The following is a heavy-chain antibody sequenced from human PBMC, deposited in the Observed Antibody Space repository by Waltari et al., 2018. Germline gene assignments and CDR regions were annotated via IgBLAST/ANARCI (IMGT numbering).Heavy chain of an antibody. CDR1: GFTFSSYS. Sequence: EVQLVESGGGLVKPGGSLRLSCAASGFTFSSYSMNWVRQAPGKGLEWVSSISRSSSYIYYADSVKGRFTISRDNAKNSLYLQMNSLRAEDTAVYYCARAPHTMSQGYWGQGTLVTVSS. CDR3: ARAPHTMSQGY. D-gene: IGHD3-10*02. CDR2: ISRSSSYI. J-gene: IGHJ4*02. V-gene: IGHV3-21*01.